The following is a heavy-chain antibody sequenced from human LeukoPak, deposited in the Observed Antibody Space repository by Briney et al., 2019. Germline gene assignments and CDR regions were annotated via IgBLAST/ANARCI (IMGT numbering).Heavy chain of an antibody. CDR2: TYYRSKWYN. Sequence: SQTLSLTCAISGDSVSSNSAAWNWIRQSPSRGLEWLGRTYYRSKWYNDYAVSVKSRITINPDTSKNQFSLQLNSVTPEDTAAYYCSGSHNFYYYYGMDVWGKGTTVTVSS. V-gene: IGHV6-1*01. J-gene: IGHJ6*04. CDR3: SGSHNFYYYYGMDV. D-gene: IGHD3-10*01. CDR1: GDSVSSNSAA.